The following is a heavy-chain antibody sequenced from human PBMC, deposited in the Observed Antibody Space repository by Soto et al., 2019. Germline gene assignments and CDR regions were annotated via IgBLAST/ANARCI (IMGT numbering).Heavy chain of an antibody. Sequence: QVQLVQSGPEMKEPGASVKVSCKASNYDFRDYGFSWVRQAPGQGLEWMGWISPYKGDTNYAQKFQGRVTLTTDSSTNTAYMELRSLRSDDTAMYYCARDLPSSDPTYSVVAGRFDYWGQGTLVTVSS. CDR3: ARDLPSSDPTYSVVAGRFDY. J-gene: IGHJ4*02. D-gene: IGHD2-21*01. CDR1: NYDFRDYG. CDR2: ISPYKGDT. V-gene: IGHV1-18*01.